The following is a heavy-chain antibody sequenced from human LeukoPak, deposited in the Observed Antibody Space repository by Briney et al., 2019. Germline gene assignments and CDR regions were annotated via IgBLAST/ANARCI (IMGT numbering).Heavy chain of an antibody. CDR2: IWYDGSNK. CDR3: ATTASRGPQSAEYFQY. CDR1: GFTFSNYG. V-gene: IGHV3-33*01. Sequence: PGGSLRLSCAASGFTFSNYGMHWVRQAPGKGLEWVAAIWYDGSNKYRSDSVKGRFTISRDNSKNTLYLQMNSLRAEDTAVYYCATTASRGPQSAEYFQYWGQGTLVTVSS. J-gene: IGHJ1*01.